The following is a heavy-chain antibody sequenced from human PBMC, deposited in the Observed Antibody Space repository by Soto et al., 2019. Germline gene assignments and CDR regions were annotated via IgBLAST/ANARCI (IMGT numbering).Heavy chain of an antibody. Sequence: SETLSLTCTASGGSINSGSYYWTWIRQPPGKGLEWIGYIYYTGSTNYNPSLKSRVTMSVDTSKNQFSLKLSSVTAADSAVYFCARLGTYGNYVDYWGQGTLVTVSS. CDR2: IYYTGST. CDR3: ARLGTYGNYVDY. J-gene: IGHJ4*02. V-gene: IGHV4-61*01. D-gene: IGHD3-10*02. CDR1: GGSINSGSYY.